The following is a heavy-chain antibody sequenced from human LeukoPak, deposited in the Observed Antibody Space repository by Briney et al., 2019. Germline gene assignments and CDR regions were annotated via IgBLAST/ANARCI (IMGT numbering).Heavy chain of an antibody. Sequence: ASVKVSCKASGYTFTGYYMHWVRQAPGQGLEWMGIINPSGGSTSYAQKFQGRVTMTRDTSTSTVYMELSSLRSEDTAVYYCASTYYYDSSGYGSLDYWGQGTLVTVSS. CDR2: INPSGGST. CDR3: ASTYYYDSSGYGSLDY. J-gene: IGHJ4*02. CDR1: GYTFTGYY. V-gene: IGHV1-46*03. D-gene: IGHD3-22*01.